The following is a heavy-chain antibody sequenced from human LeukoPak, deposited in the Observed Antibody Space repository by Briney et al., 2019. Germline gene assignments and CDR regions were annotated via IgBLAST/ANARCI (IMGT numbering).Heavy chain of an antibody. Sequence: PGRSLRLSCSASGFTFSYYAIHWVRQAPGKGLEWVALIWSDGSNKYYADSVKGRITISRGNSKNTVYLQMNSLRAEDTAVHYCARELFSSGSCPDGWGQGTLVTVSS. V-gene: IGHV3-33*01. D-gene: IGHD3-10*01. J-gene: IGHJ4*02. CDR2: IWSDGSNK. CDR3: ARELFSSGSCPDG. CDR1: GFTFSYYA.